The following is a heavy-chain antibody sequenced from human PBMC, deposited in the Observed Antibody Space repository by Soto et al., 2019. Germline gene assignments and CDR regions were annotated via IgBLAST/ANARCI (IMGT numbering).Heavy chain of an antibody. J-gene: IGHJ4*02. D-gene: IGHD3-10*01. V-gene: IGHV3-23*01. CDR3: AKEGRLLWEGRVGDY. CDR1: GFTFSSYA. CDR2: ISGSGGGT. Sequence: EVQLLESGGGLVQPGGSLRLSCAASGFTFSSYAMNWVRQAPGNGLEWVSAISGSGGGTFYADSVKGRFTISRDNSKNTLYLQVNSLRAEDTAVYDCAKEGRLLWEGRVGDYWGQGTLVTVSS.